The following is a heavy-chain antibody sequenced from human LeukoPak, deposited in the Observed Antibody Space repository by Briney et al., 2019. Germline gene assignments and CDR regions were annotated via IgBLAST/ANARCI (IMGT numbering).Heavy chain of an antibody. D-gene: IGHD2-15*01. CDR2: IYYSGST. V-gene: IGHV4-39*01. Sequence: PSETLSLTCSVSGGSIRSNNHFWGWIRQPPGKELEWIASIYYSGSTYYNPSLKSRVTMSVDTSRNQFSLQLNSVTAADTALYYCARLPYGGGSCGYWYFDLWGRGTLVNVAS. J-gene: IGHJ2*01. CDR1: GGSIRSNNHF. CDR3: ARLPYGGGSCGYWYFDL.